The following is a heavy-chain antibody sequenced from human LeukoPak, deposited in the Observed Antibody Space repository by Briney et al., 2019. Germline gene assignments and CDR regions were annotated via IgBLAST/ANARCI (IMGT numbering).Heavy chain of an antibody. CDR2: ISYDGSNK. CDR1: GFTFSSYS. J-gene: IGHJ6*02. Sequence: GGSLRLSCAASGFTFSSYSMNWVRQAPGKGLEWVAVISYDGSNKYYADSVKGRFTISRDNSKNTLYLQMNSLRAEDTAVYYCAKDLGEYSGYGLSLYYYYGMDVWGQGTTVTVSS. D-gene: IGHD5-12*01. CDR3: AKDLGEYSGYGLSLYYYYGMDV. V-gene: IGHV3-30*18.